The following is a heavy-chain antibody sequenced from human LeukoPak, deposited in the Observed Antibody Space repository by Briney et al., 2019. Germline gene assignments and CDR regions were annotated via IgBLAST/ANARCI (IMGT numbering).Heavy chain of an antibody. CDR2: ISTSGERT. CDR3: ARSAVGTSCCTAVDY. V-gene: IGHV3-23*01. D-gene: IGHD1-26*01. J-gene: IGHJ4*02. CDR1: GFTFSTYA. Sequence: PGGSLRLSCAASGFTFSTYAMTWVRRAPGKGREWVSGISTSGERTYYADSVKGRFTISRENSKNTLYLQMNSLRAEDTAEYYCARSAVGTSCCTAVDYWGQGTLVTVSS.